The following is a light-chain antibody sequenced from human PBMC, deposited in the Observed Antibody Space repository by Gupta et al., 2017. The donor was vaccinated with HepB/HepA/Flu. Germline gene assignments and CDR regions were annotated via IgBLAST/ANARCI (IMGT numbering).Light chain of an antibody. CDR3: RQALQTPTT. CDR1: QSLLHSNGYNY. Sequence: DIVMTQSPLSLPVTPGEPASISCRSSQSLLHSNGYNYLDWYLQKPGQSPQLLIYLGSNRASGGPDRFSGSGSGTDFTLKISIGEAEDVGVYYCRQALQTPTTFGQGTKVEIK. CDR2: LGS. J-gene: IGKJ1*01. V-gene: IGKV2-28*01.